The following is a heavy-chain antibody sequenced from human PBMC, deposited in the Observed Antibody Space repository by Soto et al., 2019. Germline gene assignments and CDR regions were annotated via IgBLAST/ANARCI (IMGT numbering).Heavy chain of an antibody. CDR1: GYTFTSYG. Sequence: QVQLVQSGAEVKKPGASVKVSCKASGYTFTSYGISWVRQAPGQGLEWMGWISAYNGNTNYAQKLQGRGTMTTDTSTSTASMELRSLRSDDTAVYYCARVWRRGHANPVTYYDFWSGYSSDAFDIWGQGTMVTVSS. CDR3: ARVWRRGHANPVTYYDFWSGYSSDAFDI. D-gene: IGHD3-3*01. CDR2: ISAYNGNT. V-gene: IGHV1-18*01. J-gene: IGHJ3*02.